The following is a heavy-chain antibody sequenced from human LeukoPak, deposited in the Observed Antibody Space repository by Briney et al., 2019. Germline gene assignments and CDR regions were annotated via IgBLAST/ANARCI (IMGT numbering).Heavy chain of an antibody. CDR2: TIPYFGSA. J-gene: IGHJ6*03. Sequence: AVQVSCQASGDSFNSYSIRWVRQAHGQGLEWMGGTIPYFGSANYAQTFQGRVTFTTDQSTSTAYLELSSLSSEDTAVYYCARVGRSRGSLPNSYYYMDVWGKGTTVTVSS. V-gene: IGHV1-69*05. CDR1: GDSFNSYS. CDR3: ARVGRSRGSLPNSYYYMDV. D-gene: IGHD1-26*01.